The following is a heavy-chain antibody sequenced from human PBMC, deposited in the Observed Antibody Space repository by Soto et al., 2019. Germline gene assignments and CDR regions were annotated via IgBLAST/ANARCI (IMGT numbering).Heavy chain of an antibody. CDR3: ARGGYYPPRVGDFDY. Sequence: PSETLSLTCAVYGGSFSGYYWSWIRQPPGEGLEWIGEINHSGSTNYNPSLKSRVTISVDTSKNQFSLKLSSVTAADTAVYYCARGGYYPPRVGDFDYWGQGTLVTVSS. J-gene: IGHJ4*02. V-gene: IGHV4-34*01. CDR2: INHSGST. CDR1: GGSFSGYY. D-gene: IGHD3-3*01.